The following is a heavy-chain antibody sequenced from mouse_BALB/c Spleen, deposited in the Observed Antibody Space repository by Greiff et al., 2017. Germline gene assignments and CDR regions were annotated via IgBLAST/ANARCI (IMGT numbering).Heavy chain of an antibody. CDR1: GYSITSDYA. CDR3: ARNNPYYYGLAMDY. V-gene: IGHV3-2*02. J-gene: IGHJ4*01. CDR2: ISYSGST. D-gene: IGHD1-1*01. Sequence: EVKLMESGPGLVKPSQSLSLTCTVTGYSITSDYAWNWIRQFPGNTLEWMGYISYSGSTSYNPSLKSRISITRDTSKNQFFLQLNSVTTEDTATYYCARNNPYYYGLAMDYWGQGTSVTVSS.